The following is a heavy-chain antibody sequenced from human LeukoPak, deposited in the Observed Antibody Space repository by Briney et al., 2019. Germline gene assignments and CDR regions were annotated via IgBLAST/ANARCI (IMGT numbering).Heavy chain of an antibody. CDR3: ARDSSSWYAPDY. D-gene: IGHD6-13*01. V-gene: IGHV4-59*01. CDR1: GGSISSYY. Sequence: ASETLSLTCTVSGGSISSYYWSWIRQPPGKGLEWIGYIYYSGSTNYNPSLKSRVTISVDTSKNQFSLKLSSVTAADTAVYYCARDSSSWYAPDYWGQGTLVTVSS. J-gene: IGHJ4*02. CDR2: IYYSGST.